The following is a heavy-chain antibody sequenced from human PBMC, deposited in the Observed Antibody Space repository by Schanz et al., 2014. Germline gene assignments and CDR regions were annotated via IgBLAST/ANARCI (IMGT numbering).Heavy chain of an antibody. CDR3: ARDGVDAAAGGNY. Sequence: QVQLVQSEAEVKKPGSSVKVSCKTSGYTFSDYGITWVRQAPGQGLEWMGRIIPILGIANYAQKFQGRVTITADKSTFTAYMELSSLRSEDTAVYYCARDGVDAAAGGNYWGQGALVTVSS. CDR1: GYTFSDYG. CDR2: IIPILGIA. J-gene: IGHJ4*02. D-gene: IGHD6-13*01. V-gene: IGHV1-69*04.